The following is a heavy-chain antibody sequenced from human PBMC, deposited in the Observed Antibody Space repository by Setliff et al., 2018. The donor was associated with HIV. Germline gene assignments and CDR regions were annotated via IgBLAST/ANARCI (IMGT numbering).Heavy chain of an antibody. D-gene: IGHD5-18*01. J-gene: IGHJ3*02. CDR3: AKRPGYGYPFHI. CDR2: IYYNGNT. V-gene: IGHV4-38-2*02. Sequence: PSETLSLTCTVSGYSISSRYYWGWIRQPPGKGLEWIGTIYYNGNTFYDPSLKSRVTISIDMSKNQFSLKLTSVAAADTAVYYCAKRPGYGYPFHIWGQGTMVTVSS. CDR1: GYSISSRYY.